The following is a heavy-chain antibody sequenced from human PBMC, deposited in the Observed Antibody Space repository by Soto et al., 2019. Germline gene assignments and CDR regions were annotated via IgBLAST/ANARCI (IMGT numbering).Heavy chain of an antibody. D-gene: IGHD3-3*01. Sequence: GGSLRLSCAASGFTFSSYEMNWVRQAPGKGLEWVSYISSSGSTIYYADSVKGRFTISRDNAKNSLYLQMNGLRAEDTDVYYFAIETLRLVDWPRSGYYYGMDVWAQGTTVTVSS. CDR2: ISSSGSTI. V-gene: IGHV3-48*03. CDR1: GFTFSSYE. CDR3: AIETLRLVDWPRSGYYYGMDV. J-gene: IGHJ6*02.